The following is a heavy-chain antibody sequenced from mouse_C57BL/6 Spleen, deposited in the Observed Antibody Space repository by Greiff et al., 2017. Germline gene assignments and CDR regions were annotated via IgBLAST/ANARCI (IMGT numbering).Heavy chain of an antibody. CDR2: IDPETGGT. V-gene: IGHV1-15*01. J-gene: IGHJ1*03. CDR3: TRLYGNRYWYFDV. CDR1: GYTFTDYE. D-gene: IGHD2-1*01. Sequence: VQLQQSGAELVRPGASVTLSCKASGYTFTDYEMHWVKQTPVHGLEWIGAIDPETGGTAYNQKFKGKAILTADKSSSTAYMELRSLTSEDSAVYHCTRLYGNRYWYFDVWGTGTTVTVSS.